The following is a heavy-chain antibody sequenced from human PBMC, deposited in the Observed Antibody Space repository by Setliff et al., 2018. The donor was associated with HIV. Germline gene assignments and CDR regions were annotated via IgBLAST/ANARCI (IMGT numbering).Heavy chain of an antibody. CDR2: LNPSEGTT. CDR1: GYTFTTYY. V-gene: IGHV1-46*01. CDR3: VRGYRSAWNSWFDA. D-gene: IGHD6-19*01. J-gene: IGHJ5*02. Sequence: EASVKVSCKASGYTFTTYYIHWVRQAPGQGLEWMGILNPSEGTTSFAQKFQGRVTMTRDTYTSTVYMELSSLRADDTAVYYCVRGYRSAWNSWFDAWGQGTRVTVSS.